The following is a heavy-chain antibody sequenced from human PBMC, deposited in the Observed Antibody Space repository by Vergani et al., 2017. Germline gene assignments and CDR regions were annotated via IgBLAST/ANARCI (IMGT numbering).Heavy chain of an antibody. V-gene: IGHV3-23*01. CDR3: AKGGWNYWFDS. CDR1: GVSFTTYA. CDR2: INTNGDYT. J-gene: IGHJ5*01. D-gene: IGHD1-1*01. Sequence: EVQLLESGGDLVQPGGSLRLSCAASGVSFTTYAMSWVRQAPGKGLEWFSTINTNGDYTRCGDSVKGRFTISRDNSKSTLYLQMNSLRAEDTAIYYCAKGGWNYWFDSWGQGTLVIVS.